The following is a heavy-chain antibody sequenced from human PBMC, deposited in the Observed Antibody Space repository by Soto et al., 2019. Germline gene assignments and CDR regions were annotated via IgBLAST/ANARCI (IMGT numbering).Heavy chain of an antibody. V-gene: IGHV5-51*01. Sequence: GESLKISCRGSGYNFNSYWIAWVRQMPGKGLEWMGIIFPSGSDTRYSPSFRGQVTISVDRSISTAYLQWNSLKASDSATYYCARRVGCIWRYGDNWGQGTLVTVSS. CDR2: IFPSGSDT. J-gene: IGHJ1*01. CDR3: ARRVGCIWRYGDN. D-gene: IGHD5-18*01. CDR1: GYNFNSYW.